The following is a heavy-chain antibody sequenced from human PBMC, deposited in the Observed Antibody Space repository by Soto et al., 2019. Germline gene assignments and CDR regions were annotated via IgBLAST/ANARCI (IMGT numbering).Heavy chain of an antibody. D-gene: IGHD3-22*01. CDR2: IYYSGST. Sequence: SKTLSLTCTVSGGSISSYYWSWIRQPPGKGLEWIGYIYYSGSTNYNPSLKSRVTISVDTSKNQFSLKLSSVTAADTAVYYCARDSGYSETSWFDPWGQGTLVTVSS. J-gene: IGHJ5*02. CDR3: ARDSGYSETSWFDP. V-gene: IGHV4-59*01. CDR1: GGSISSYY.